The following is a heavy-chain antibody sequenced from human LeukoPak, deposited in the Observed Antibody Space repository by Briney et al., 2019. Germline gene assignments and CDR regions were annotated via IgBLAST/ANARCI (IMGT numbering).Heavy chain of an antibody. V-gene: IGHV3-48*01. CDR3: VRDHQWAFDY. CDR2: ISVGSGTI. Sequence: PGGSLRLSCEVSGFTFSSYSMNWVRRAPGKGLEWISYISVGSGTISYADSVKGRFTISRDDAKNSLYLQMSSLRADDTAVYLCVRDHQWAFDYWGQGTLVTVSS. J-gene: IGHJ4*02. CDR1: GFTFSSYS. D-gene: IGHD1-26*01.